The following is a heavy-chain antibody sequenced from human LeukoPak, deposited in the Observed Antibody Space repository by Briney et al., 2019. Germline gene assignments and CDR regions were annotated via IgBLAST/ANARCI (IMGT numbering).Heavy chain of an antibody. D-gene: IGHD3-16*01. CDR1: ALCLGSEE. V-gene: IGHV3-23*01. CDR2: MKGGGEA. CDR3: AKASWVSSADAVL. Sequence: SVRLSCGATALCLGSEEIQGVREALEKGLEWVSSMKGGGEAFYADSVKGRFTLSRDDSKNTVYLQLNNLRVEDTAVYYCAKASWVSSADAVLWGQGTLVTVSS. J-gene: IGHJ4*02.